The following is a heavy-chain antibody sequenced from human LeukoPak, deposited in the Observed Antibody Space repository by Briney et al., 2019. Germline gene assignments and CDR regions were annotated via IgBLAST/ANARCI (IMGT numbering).Heavy chain of an antibody. J-gene: IGHJ4*02. Sequence: KASETLSLTCAVYGGSFSGYYWSWIRQPPGKGLEWIGEINHSGSTHYNPSLKSRVTISVDTSKNQFSLKLSSVTAADTAVYYCARGGGYSSSSSFDYWGQGTLVTVSS. CDR2: INHSGST. D-gene: IGHD6-6*01. CDR1: GGSFSGYY. CDR3: ARGGGYSSSSSFDY. V-gene: IGHV4-34*01.